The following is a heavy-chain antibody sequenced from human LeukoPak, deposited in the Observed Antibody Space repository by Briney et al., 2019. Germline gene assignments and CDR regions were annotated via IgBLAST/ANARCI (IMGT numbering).Heavy chain of an antibody. CDR3: ARDPLVVVPAALLNYFDY. D-gene: IGHD2-2*01. J-gene: IGHJ4*02. Sequence: GGSLRLSCAASGFIFGDYNMNWIRQAPGKGLEWVSSISSSSSYIYYADSVKGRFTISRDNAKNSLYLQMNSLRAEDTAVYYCARDPLVVVPAALLNYFDYWGQGTLVTVSS. CDR1: GFIFGDYN. CDR2: ISSSSSYI. V-gene: IGHV3-21*01.